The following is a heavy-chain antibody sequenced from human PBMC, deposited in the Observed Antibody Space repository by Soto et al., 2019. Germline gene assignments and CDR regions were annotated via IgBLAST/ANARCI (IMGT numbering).Heavy chain of an antibody. V-gene: IGHV4-38-2*01. CDR3: ARTQGYSTIAYYFDY. CDR2: IYHSGST. CDR1: GYSISSGYY. J-gene: IGHJ4*02. D-gene: IGHD5-12*01. Sequence: SETLSLTCAVSGYSISSGYYWGWIRQPPGKGLEWIGSIYHSGSTYYNPSLKSRVTISVDTSKNQLSLKLSSVTAADTAVYYCARTQGYSTIAYYFDYWGQGTLVTVSS.